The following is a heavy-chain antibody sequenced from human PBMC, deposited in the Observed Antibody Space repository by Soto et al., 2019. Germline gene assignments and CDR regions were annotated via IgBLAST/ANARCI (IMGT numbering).Heavy chain of an antibody. CDR3: ARATSCSSTSCGYYYYYMDV. V-gene: IGHV4-4*02. J-gene: IGHJ6*03. CDR1: SGSISSSNW. CDR2: NYHSGST. D-gene: IGHD2-2*01. Sequence: QVQLQESGPGLVKPSGTLSLTCAVSSGSISSSNWWSWVRQPPGKGLEWIGENYHSGSTNYNPSLKSRVTISVDKSKTQFSLMLSSVTAADTAVYYCARATSCSSTSCGYYYYYMDVWGKGTTVTVSS.